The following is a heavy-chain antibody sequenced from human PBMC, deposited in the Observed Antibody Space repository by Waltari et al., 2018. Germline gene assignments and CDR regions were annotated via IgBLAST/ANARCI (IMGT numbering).Heavy chain of an antibody. J-gene: IGHJ4*02. D-gene: IGHD6-13*01. V-gene: IGHV3-7*01. CDR3: AIGEVETSWYWRY. CDR2: IKTDGSET. CDR1: GCTFGSSW. Sequence: EVQVVESGGGLVQPGGSLRLYWAASGCTFGSSWMTWVRQAPGKGLEWVANIKTDGSETYYVDSVKGRFTISRDNTKNSLYLQMSSLRAEDTAVYYCAIGEVETSWYWRYWGQGTLVTVSS.